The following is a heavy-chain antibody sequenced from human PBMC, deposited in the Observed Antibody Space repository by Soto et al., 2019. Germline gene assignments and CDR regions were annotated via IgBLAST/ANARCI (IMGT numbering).Heavy chain of an antibody. CDR1: GGSLSSYY. V-gene: IGHV4-59*01. CDR3: GSVRPSGYVLS. J-gene: IGHJ5*02. Sequence: SETLSLTCTVSGGSLSSYYWTWIRQSPGKGLEWIGYVYFSGNTNYNPSLKSRVTISIDTSKNQFSLRLASVTAADTAFYYCGSVRPSGYVLSWGQGTLVTAS. CDR2: VYFSGNT. D-gene: IGHD6-25*01.